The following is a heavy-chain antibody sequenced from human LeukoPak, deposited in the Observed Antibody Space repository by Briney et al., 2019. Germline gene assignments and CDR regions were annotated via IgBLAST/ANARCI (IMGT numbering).Heavy chain of an antibody. J-gene: IGHJ4*02. CDR3: AKDGWDYDILTGYSSTIDY. Sequence: QSGGSLRLSCAASGFTFSSYGMHWVRQAPGKGLEWEAFIRYDGSNKYYADSVKGRFTISRDNSKNTLYLQMNSLRAEDTAVYYCAKDGWDYDILTGYSSTIDYWGQGTLVTVSS. V-gene: IGHV3-30*02. CDR2: IRYDGSNK. D-gene: IGHD3-9*01. CDR1: GFTFSSYG.